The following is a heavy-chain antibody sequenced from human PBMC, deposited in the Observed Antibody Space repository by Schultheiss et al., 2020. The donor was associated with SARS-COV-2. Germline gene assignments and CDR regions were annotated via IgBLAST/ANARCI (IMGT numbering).Heavy chain of an antibody. D-gene: IGHD3-3*01. CDR3: ASYYDFWSGYFRN. CDR2: IYHSGST. Sequence: ESLKISCAVYDGSFSDYYWNWVRQPPGKGLEWIGSIYHSGSTYYNPSLKSRVTISVDTSKNQFSLKLSSVTAADTAVYYCASYYDFWSGYFRNWGQGTLVTVSS. V-gene: IGHV4-34*01. CDR1: DGSFSDYY. J-gene: IGHJ4*02.